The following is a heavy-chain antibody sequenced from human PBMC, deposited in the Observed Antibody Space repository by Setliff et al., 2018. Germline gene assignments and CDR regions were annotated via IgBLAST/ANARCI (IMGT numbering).Heavy chain of an antibody. CDR3: AKGPAISLPEAIRRSYYDYALDV. V-gene: IGHV1-18*01. J-gene: IGHJ6*02. D-gene: IGHD5-12*01. CDR1: GYTFTYFG. Sequence: GASVKVSCKASGYTFTYFGVSWLRLAPGQGLEWMGWISGHNDKTIIEPKFQGRLALTTDTGSDTAYMELRNLRSDDAAIYYCAKGPAISLPEAIRRSYYDYALDVWGQGTTVT. CDR2: ISGHNDKT.